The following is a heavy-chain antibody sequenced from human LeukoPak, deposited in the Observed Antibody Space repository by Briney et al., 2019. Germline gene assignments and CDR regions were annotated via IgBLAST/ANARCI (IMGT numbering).Heavy chain of an antibody. CDR2: INPNSGGT. CDR3: AGLFISGWSFDF. V-gene: IGHV1-2*02. CDR1: GYTFTGYY. Sequence: GASVKVSCKASGYTFTGYYMHWVRQAPGQGLEWMGWINPNSGGTNYAQKFQGRVTMTRHTSISTAYMELSRLRSDDTAVYYCAGLFISGWSFDFWGQGTLVTVSS. D-gene: IGHD6-19*01. J-gene: IGHJ4*02.